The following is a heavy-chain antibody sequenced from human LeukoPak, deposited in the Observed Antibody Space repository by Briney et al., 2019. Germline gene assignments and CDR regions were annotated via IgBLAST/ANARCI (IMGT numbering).Heavy chain of an antibody. J-gene: IGHJ4*02. CDR2: IKQDGSEK. D-gene: IGHD1-26*01. Sequence: GGSLRLSCAASGFTFTSYWMSWVREAPGKGVEWVANIKQDGSEKYYVDSVKGRFTISRDNAKNSLYLQMNSLRAEDTAVYYCARLIVGAIDYWGQGTLVTVSS. CDR3: ARLIVGAIDY. CDR1: GFTFTSYW. V-gene: IGHV3-7*01.